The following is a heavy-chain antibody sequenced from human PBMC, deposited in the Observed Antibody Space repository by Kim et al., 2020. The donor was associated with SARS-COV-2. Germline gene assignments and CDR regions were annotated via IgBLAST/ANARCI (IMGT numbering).Heavy chain of an antibody. J-gene: IGHJ6*02. CDR2: ISAYNGNT. V-gene: IGHV1-18*01. D-gene: IGHD6-13*01. CDR1: GYTFTSYG. Sequence: ASVKVSCKASGYTFTSYGISWVRQAPGQGLEWMGWISAYNGNTNYAQKLQGRVTMTTDTSTSTAYMELRSLRSDDTAVYYCARGEEYSSSWYVGSPIFYGMDVWGQGTTVTVSS. CDR3: ARGEEYSSSWYVGSPIFYGMDV.